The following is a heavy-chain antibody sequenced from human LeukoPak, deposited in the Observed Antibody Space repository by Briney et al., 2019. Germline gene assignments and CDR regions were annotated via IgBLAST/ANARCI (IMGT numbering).Heavy chain of an antibody. D-gene: IGHD3-22*01. CDR3: AKDRTYYYDSSDRGAFDY. J-gene: IGHJ4*02. Sequence: GGSLRLSCAASGFTFSSYSMNWVRQAPGKGLEWVSGISWNSGSIGYADSVKGRFTISRDNAKNSLYLQMNSLRAEDTALYYCAKDRTYYYDSSDRGAFDYWGQGTLVTVSS. CDR2: ISWNSGSI. V-gene: IGHV3-9*01. CDR1: GFTFSSYS.